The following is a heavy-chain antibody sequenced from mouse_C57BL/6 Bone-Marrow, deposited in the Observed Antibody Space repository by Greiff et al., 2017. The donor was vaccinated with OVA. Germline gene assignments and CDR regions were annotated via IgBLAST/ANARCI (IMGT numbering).Heavy chain of an antibody. CDR1: GYPFPSSW. CDR3: ARRWVYFDY. Sequence: QVQLQQPGTELVKPGPPVNLSCKAPGYPFPSSWWTWVKQRPGQGLEWIGNINPSNGGTNYNEKFKSKATLTVDKSSSTAYMQLSSLTSEDSAVYYCARRWVYFDYWGQGTTLTVSS. J-gene: IGHJ2*01. CDR2: INPSNGGT. V-gene: IGHV1-53*01. D-gene: IGHD4-1*01.